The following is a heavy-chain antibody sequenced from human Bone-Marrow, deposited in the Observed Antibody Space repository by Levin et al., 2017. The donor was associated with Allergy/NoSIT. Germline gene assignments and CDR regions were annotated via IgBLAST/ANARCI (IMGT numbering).Heavy chain of an antibody. CDR1: GGTFSRNA. J-gene: IGHJ6*02. Sequence: ASVKVSCKASGGTFSRNAFSWVRQAPGQGLEWMGRIVPFLGLTNNAQHFQGRVTITADKSTNTVYMELSSLRPEDKAMYYWARDEIGIESGMAVWGQGTTVTVSS. CDR2: IVPFLGLT. CDR3: ARDEIGIESGMAV. V-gene: IGHV1-69*04. D-gene: IGHD1-14*01.